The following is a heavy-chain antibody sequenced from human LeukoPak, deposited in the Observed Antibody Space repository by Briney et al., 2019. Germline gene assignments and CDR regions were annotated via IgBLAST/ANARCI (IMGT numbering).Heavy chain of an antibody. CDR1: GFTLSSFS. V-gene: IGHV3-48*04. Sequence: GGSLRLSCAASGFTLSSFSINWVRQAPGRGLEWVSYISSGGTTIYYAESVQGRFIISRDNAEYSLFLQMRDLTAEDTAIYYCARGGLGSWTFDSWGQGTLVTVSS. CDR3: ARGGLGSWTFDS. D-gene: IGHD1-26*01. J-gene: IGHJ4*02. CDR2: ISSGGTTI.